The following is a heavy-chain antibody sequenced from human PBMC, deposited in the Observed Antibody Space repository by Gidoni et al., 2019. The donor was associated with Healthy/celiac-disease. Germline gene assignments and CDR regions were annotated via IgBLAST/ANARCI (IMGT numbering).Heavy chain of an antibody. D-gene: IGHD6-13*01. Sequence: EVQLLESGGGLVQPGGSLRLSCAASGFTFSSYAMSWVRQAPGKGLEWVSAISGSGGSTYYADSVKGRFTISRDNSKNTLYLQMNSLRAEDTAVYYCATPPRPGIAAAGTSAFCYWGQGTLVTVSS. CDR3: ATPPRPGIAAAGTSAFCY. CDR1: GFTFSSYA. J-gene: IGHJ4*02. CDR2: ISGSGGST. V-gene: IGHV3-23*01.